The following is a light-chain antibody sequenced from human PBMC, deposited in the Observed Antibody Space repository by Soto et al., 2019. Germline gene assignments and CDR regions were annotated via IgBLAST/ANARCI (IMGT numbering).Light chain of an antibody. Sequence: DIQMTQSPSTLSASVGDRVTITCRASQSISYWLAWYQQKPGKAPKLLIYDASSLESGVPSRFSGSGSGTEFTLTISSLQPDDFATYYCQQYNSYSGTFGQGTRLEIK. CDR2: DAS. J-gene: IGKJ5*01. CDR1: QSISYW. CDR3: QQYNSYSGT. V-gene: IGKV1-5*01.